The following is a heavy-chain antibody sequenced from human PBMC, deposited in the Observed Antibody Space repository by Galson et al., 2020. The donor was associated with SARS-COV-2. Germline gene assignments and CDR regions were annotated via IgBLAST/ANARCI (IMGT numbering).Heavy chain of an antibody. CDR1: GVSISTTNY. D-gene: IGHD6-19*01. Sequence: SETLSLTCAVSGVSISTTNYWSWIRQAPGQGLEWIGSVYPSGRTYYNPSLKSRATISLNTSKNQFSLRLTSVTAADTALYYCARQGVTMIFLRTVPGWFVDLWGRGTLVSVSS. CDR2: VYPSGRT. V-gene: IGHV4-38-2*01. J-gene: IGHJ2*01. CDR3: ARQGVTMIFLRTVPGWFVDL.